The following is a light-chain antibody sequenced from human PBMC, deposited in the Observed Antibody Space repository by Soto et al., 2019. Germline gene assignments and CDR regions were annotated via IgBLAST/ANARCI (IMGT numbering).Light chain of an antibody. V-gene: IGKV1-33*01. CDR2: DAS. CDR1: QHIGTY. J-gene: IGKJ4*01. CDR3: QQYDNITLS. Sequence: IRLTQSPTSLAASVGDRVTITCQASQHIGTYLNWYQQKPGKAPRLLISDASNSEPGVPSRFSGSGSGADFTFIISSLQSEDVATYSCQQYDNITLSFGGGTNVEIK.